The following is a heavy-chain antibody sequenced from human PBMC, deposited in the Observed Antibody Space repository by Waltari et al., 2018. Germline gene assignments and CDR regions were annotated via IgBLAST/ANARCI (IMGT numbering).Heavy chain of an antibody. CDR2: ISGNSGSI. V-gene: IGHV3-9*01. CDR1: GFTFDDYA. CDR3: AKEYSSGRRLNY. D-gene: IGHD6-19*01. J-gene: IGHJ4*02. Sequence: EVQLVESGGGLVQPGRSLRLSCAASGFTFDDYAMPLVRQAPGKGLELVSGISGNSGSIGYADSVKGRFTISRDNAKNSLYLQMNSLRAEDTALYYCAKEYSSGRRLNYWGQGTLVTVSS.